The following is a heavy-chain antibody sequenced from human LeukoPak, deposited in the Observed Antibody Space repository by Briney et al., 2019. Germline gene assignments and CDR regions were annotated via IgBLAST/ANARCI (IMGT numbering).Heavy chain of an antibody. V-gene: IGHV3-7*04. CDR2: IKPDGSDK. CDR1: GXTFSTSW. CDR3: ARDRGWRQYDY. D-gene: IGHD5-24*01. J-gene: IGHJ4*02. Sequence: GGSLRLSCEGSGXTFSTSWMDWVRQAPGKGLQWVANIKPDGSDKYYAESVRGRFTISRDNAKNSPYLEMNSLTADDTAVYYCARDRGWRQYDYWGQGTLVTVSS.